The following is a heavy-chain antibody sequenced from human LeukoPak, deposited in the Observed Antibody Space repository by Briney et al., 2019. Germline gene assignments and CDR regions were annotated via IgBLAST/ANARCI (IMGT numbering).Heavy chain of an antibody. CDR2: ITTDGSST. D-gene: IGHD6-19*01. J-gene: IGHJ4*02. CDR3: ARPISSGSIDY. CDR1: GFTFSTYW. V-gene: IGHV3-74*03. Sequence: PGGSLRLSCAVSGFTFSTYWMHWVRQGPGKGLLWVSRITTDGSSTKYADSVQGRFTISRDNAKNTLYLQMNSLRAEDTGVYYCARPISSGSIDYWGQGTLVIVSS.